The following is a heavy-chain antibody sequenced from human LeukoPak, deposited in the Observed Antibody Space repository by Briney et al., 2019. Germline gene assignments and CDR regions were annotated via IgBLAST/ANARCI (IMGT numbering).Heavy chain of an antibody. V-gene: IGHV1-24*01. J-gene: IGHJ4*02. D-gene: IGHD2-2*02. CDR2: FDPEDGET. Sequence: ASVKVSCKVSGYTLTELSMHWVRQAPGKGLEWKGGFDPEDGETIYAQKFQGRVTMTEDTSTDTAYMELSSLRSEDTAVYYCATDQLLYPATFDYWGQGTLVTVPS. CDR1: GYTLTELS. CDR3: ATDQLLYPATFDY.